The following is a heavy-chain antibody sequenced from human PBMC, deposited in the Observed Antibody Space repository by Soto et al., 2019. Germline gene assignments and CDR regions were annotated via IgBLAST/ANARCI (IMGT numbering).Heavy chain of an antibody. CDR1: GFTFSDYY. CDR3: ARLRASSWYMGGYLDY. V-gene: IGHV3-11*06. CDR2: IVSRSSYT. D-gene: IGHD6-13*01. J-gene: IGHJ4*02. Sequence: GSLRLSCEASGFTFSDYYMSWIRQAPGKGLEWVSYIVSRSSYTKYADSVKGRFTISRDNAKNSLYLEMNSLRAEDTAVYYCARLRASSWYMGGYLDYWGLGTLVTVSS.